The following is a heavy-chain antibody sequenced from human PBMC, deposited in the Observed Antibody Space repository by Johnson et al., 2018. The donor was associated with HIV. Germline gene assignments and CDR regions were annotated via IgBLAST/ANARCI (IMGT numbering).Heavy chain of an antibody. Sequence: VQLVESGGGVVQPGRSLRLSCAASGFTFSSYWMHWVRQAPGKGLVWVSRINSDGSSTNYADSVKGRFTISRDNAKNTLYLQMGSLRAEDTAVYYCAKELADSSGYYADAFDIWGQGTMVTVSS. CDR3: AKELADSSGYYADAFDI. V-gene: IGHV3-74*01. CDR2: INSDGSST. J-gene: IGHJ3*02. D-gene: IGHD3-22*01. CDR1: GFTFSSYW.